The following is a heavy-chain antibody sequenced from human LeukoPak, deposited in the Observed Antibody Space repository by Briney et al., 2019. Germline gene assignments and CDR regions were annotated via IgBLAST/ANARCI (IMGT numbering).Heavy chain of an antibody. D-gene: IGHD2-2*01. CDR3: ARGLGYCSSTSCYDYYYYYMDV. J-gene: IGHJ6*03. V-gene: IGHV4-4*07. CDR1: GGSISSYY. Sequence: SETLSLTCTVSGGSISSYYWSWIRQPAGKGLEWIGRIYTSGSTNYNPSLKSRVTMSVDTSKNQFSLKLSSVTAADTAVYYCARGLGYCSSTSCYDYYYYYMDVWGKGTTVTVSS. CDR2: IYTSGST.